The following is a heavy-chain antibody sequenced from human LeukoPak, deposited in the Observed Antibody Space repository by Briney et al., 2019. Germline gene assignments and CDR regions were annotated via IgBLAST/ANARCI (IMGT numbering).Heavy chain of an antibody. D-gene: IGHD6-19*01. V-gene: IGHV3-20*04. CDR2: INWNGGST. J-gene: IGHJ4*02. CDR3: AREDSSGWYEGGFDY. Sequence: GGSLRLSCAASGFTFDDSGMSWVRQAPGKGLEWVASINWNGGSTGYADSVKGRFTITRDNAKNSLYLQMNSLRAEDTALYYCAREDSSGWYEGGFDYWGQGTLVTVSS. CDR1: GFTFDDSG.